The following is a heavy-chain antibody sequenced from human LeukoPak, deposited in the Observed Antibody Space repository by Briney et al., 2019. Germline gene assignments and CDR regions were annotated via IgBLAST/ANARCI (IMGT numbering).Heavy chain of an antibody. CDR2: ISSSSSTI. CDR3: ARENSGYSGGFDP. V-gene: IGHV3-48*01. Sequence: GGSLRLSCAASGFTFSSYSMNWVRQAPGKGLEWVSYISSSSSTIYYADSVKGRFTISRDNAKNSLYLQMNSLRAEDTAVYYCARENSGYSGGFDPWGQGTLVTVSS. D-gene: IGHD6-25*01. J-gene: IGHJ5*02. CDR1: GFTFSSYS.